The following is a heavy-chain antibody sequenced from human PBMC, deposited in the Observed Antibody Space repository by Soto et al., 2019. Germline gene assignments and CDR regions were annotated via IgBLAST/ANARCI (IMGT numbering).Heavy chain of an antibody. V-gene: IGHV4-59*01. D-gene: IGHD6-13*01. CDR3: ARAASSSWNHEAFNI. Sequence: QVQLQESGPGLVKPSETLSLTCTVSGGSISSYYWSWIRQPPGKGLESIGFIYYTGSTKYNPSLKSRVTLSVDTPMNQCSLKLSSVTAADTAVYYCARAASSSWNHEAFNIWGQGTLVTVSS. J-gene: IGHJ3*02. CDR2: IYYTGST. CDR1: GGSISSYY.